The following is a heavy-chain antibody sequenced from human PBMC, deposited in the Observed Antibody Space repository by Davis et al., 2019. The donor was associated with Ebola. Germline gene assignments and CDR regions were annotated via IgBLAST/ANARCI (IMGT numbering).Heavy chain of an antibody. CDR1: GFTFSSYG. J-gene: IGHJ4*02. D-gene: IGHD3-22*01. Sequence: GESLKISCAASGFTFSSYGMHWVRQAPGKGLEWVAVIWYDGSNKYYADSVKGRFTISRDNSKNTLYLQMNSLRAEDTAVYYCARGSNYYDSSGPPGYWGQGTLVTVSS. V-gene: IGHV3-33*01. CDR2: IWYDGSNK. CDR3: ARGSNYYDSSGPPGY.